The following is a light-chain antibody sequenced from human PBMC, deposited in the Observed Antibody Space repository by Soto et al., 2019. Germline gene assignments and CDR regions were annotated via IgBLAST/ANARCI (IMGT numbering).Light chain of an antibody. J-gene: IGLJ1*01. CDR1: SSNIGSNT. CDR2: SNN. Sequence: QSVLTQPPSASGTPGQRVTISCSGSSSNIGSNTVNWYQQLPGTAPKLLIYSNNRRPSGVPDRFSGSKSGTSASLAISGLQSEDEADYYCAAWDDSLNYVFGTGTKLTVL. CDR3: AAWDDSLNYV. V-gene: IGLV1-44*01.